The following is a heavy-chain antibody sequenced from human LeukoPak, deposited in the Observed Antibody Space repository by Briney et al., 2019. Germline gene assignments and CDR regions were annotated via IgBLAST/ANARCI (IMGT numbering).Heavy chain of an antibody. D-gene: IGHD6-19*01. Sequence: GESLKISFQGSGYSFTSFWIGWVRQMPGKGLEWMGIIFPSDSDTRYSPSFQGQVTISADKSITTAYLQWSSLKASDTAMYYCATVPGYWGQGTLVTVSS. J-gene: IGHJ4*02. CDR3: ATVPGY. V-gene: IGHV5-51*01. CDR1: GYSFTSFW. CDR2: IFPSDSDT.